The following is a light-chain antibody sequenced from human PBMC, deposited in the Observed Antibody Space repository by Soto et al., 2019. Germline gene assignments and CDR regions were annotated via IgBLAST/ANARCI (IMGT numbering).Light chain of an antibody. Sequence: DIQMTQSPSTLSASVGDRVTITCRASQSISSWLAWYQQKPGKAPKLLIYKTSNLESGVPSRFSGSGSGTAFSLSISSLQTDDFATYYCQQYTSFSLTFGGGTRVEVK. CDR1: QSISSW. J-gene: IGKJ4*01. V-gene: IGKV1-5*03. CDR3: QQYTSFSLT. CDR2: KTS.